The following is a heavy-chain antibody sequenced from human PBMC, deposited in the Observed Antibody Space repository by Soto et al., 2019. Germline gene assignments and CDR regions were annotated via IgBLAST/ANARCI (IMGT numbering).Heavy chain of an antibody. CDR2: INPKSGGT. D-gene: IGHD2-8*01. J-gene: IGHJ6*02. Sequence: ASVKVSCKASGYSFTDYHIHWVRQAPGQGLEWLGRINPKSGGTSTAQKFQGWVTMTRDRSISTVYMELTRLRSVDTAVYFCARGHSTDCSNGVCSFFYNHEMDVWGQGTTVTVSS. CDR1: GYSFTDYH. V-gene: IGHV1-2*04. CDR3: ARGHSTDCSNGVCSFFYNHEMDV.